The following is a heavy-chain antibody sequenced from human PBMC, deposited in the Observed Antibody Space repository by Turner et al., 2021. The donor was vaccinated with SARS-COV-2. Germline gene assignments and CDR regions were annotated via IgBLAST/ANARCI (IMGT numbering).Heavy chain of an antibody. V-gene: IGHV4-59*08. CDR3: ARHQGSASGYDHGMNV. CDR1: GGSIRSKS. CDR2: FYKIGSI. J-gene: IGHJ6*02. D-gene: IGHD1-26*01. Sequence: QVQLQASGPGLVRPSATLSLTCTVSGGSIRSKSWSWIRQSPGRGLEWIGYFYKIGSIDYNPTLRSRVTISVDTSKNQLSLNLISVTAADTAVYDCARHQGSASGYDHGMNVWGQGTAVIVSS.